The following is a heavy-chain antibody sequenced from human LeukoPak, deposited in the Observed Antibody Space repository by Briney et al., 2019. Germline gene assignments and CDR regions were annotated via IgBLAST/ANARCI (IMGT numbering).Heavy chain of an antibody. V-gene: IGHV4-39*01. J-gene: IGHJ4*02. D-gene: IGHD6-13*01. CDR2: IYYSGST. Sequence: PSETLSLTCTVSGGSISSSSYYWVWIRQPPGKGLEWIGSIYYSGSTYYNPSLKSRVTISVDTSKNQFSLKLSSVTAADTAVYYCARLGTSSWHAEPYYFDYWGQGTLVTVSS. CDR3: ARLGTSSWHAEPYYFDY. CDR1: GGSISSSSYY.